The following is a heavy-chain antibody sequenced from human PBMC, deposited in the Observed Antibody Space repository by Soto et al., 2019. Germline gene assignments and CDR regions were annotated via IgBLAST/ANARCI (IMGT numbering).Heavy chain of an antibody. V-gene: IGHV4-30-2*01. J-gene: IGHJ4*02. Sequence: SETLSLTCAVSGDSISSGGYSWSWIRRPPGKGLEWIGYIYHSGSASYNPSLKSRVTISVDGSKNHFSLQLTSVPAADTAGYSRATARLLPAVTFDYWGQGPQVTVS. CDR2: IYHSGSA. CDR3: ATARLLPAVTFDY. D-gene: IGHD2-2*01. CDR1: GDSISSGGYS.